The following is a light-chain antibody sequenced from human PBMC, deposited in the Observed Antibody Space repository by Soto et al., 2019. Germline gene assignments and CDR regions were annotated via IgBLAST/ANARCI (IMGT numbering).Light chain of an antibody. V-gene: IGKV3-20*01. CDR3: QQYDDWLRLT. CDR2: RAV. Sequence: EIVLTQSPGTLSLSPGERATLSCRASQSVRNDHVAWYQQKTGQAPRLLISRAVTRAIGIPDRFSGSGSGTGFTLTISSLQSEDFAVYFCQQYDDWLRLTFGGGTKVEIK. CDR1: QSVRNDH. J-gene: IGKJ4*01.